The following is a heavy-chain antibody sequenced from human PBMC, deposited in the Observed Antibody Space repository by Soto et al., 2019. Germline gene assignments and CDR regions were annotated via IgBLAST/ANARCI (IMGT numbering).Heavy chain of an antibody. D-gene: IGHD2-2*02. CDR1: GFSVSGNY. CDR3: ARDCSSTSCYTPHYGMDV. Sequence: GGSLRISCAASGFSVSGNYLRWVRQAPGKGLEWVSVIYSDGSTYYADSVKGRFTIYRDNSKNIMYLQMNSLRAEDTALYYCARDCSSTSCYTPHYGMDVWGQGTTVNVSS. J-gene: IGHJ6*02. CDR2: IYSDGST. V-gene: IGHV3-53*01.